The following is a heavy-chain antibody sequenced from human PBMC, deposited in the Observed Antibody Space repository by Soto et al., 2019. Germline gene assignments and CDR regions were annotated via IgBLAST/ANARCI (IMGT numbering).Heavy chain of an antibody. J-gene: IGHJ4*02. V-gene: IGHV4-59*01. CDR3: ARGRIVGACFFDD. Sequence: WTWIRQPPGKGLEWIGYIYYNGSTYYNPSLKSRVTISADTSKNQFSLKLSSVTAADTAVYYCARGRIVGACFFDDWRQGTLVTVSS. CDR2: IYYNGST. D-gene: IGHD1-26*01.